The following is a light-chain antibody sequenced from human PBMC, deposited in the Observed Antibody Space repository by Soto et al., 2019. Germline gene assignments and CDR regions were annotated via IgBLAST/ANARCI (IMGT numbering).Light chain of an antibody. J-gene: IGKJ4*01. CDR2: EAS. CDR1: QSISSW. CDR3: QQYTSYS. Sequence: DIQMTQSPSTLSSSVGDRFTITCRASQSISSWWAWYQQKPGKAPKLLIYEASSLESGVPSRFSGSRSGTEFTLTISSLQPDDFATYYCQQYTSYSFGGGTKVEIK. V-gene: IGKV1-5*01.